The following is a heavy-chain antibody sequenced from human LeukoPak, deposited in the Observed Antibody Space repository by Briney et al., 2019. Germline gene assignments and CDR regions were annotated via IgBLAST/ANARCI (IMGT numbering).Heavy chain of an antibody. J-gene: IGHJ5*02. CDR2: VWHDGSGK. V-gene: IGHV3-33*01. Sequence: GGSLRLSCVASGFTFSSYGMHWGRQAPGKGLESVAIVWHDGSGKYYADSVKGRFTVSRDNSKNTIYLQLNSLRAEDTAVYYCARDLDYSNHFSWFDPWGQGTLVIVSS. CDR1: GFTFSSYG. CDR3: ARDLDYSNHFSWFDP. D-gene: IGHD4-11*01.